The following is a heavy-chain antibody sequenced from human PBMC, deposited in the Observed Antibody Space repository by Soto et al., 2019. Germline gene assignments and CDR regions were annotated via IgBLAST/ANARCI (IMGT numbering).Heavy chain of an antibody. CDR1: GGTFSSYA. CDR3: ARVDTAMVSRPDY. Sequence: ASVKVSFKASGGTFSSYAISWLRQAPGQGLEWMGGIIPIFGTANYAQKFQGRVTITADKSTSTAYMELSSLRSEDTAVYYCARVDTAMVSRPDYWGQGTLVTVSS. D-gene: IGHD5-18*01. J-gene: IGHJ4*02. CDR2: IIPIFGTA. V-gene: IGHV1-69*06.